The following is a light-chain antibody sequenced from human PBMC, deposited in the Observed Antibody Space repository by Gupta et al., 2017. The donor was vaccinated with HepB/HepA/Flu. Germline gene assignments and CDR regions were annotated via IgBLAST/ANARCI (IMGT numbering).Light chain of an antibody. Sequence: DIQMTQSPSTLSASIGDRVTITCRASQIITNWLAWYQQKPGKAPKLLIYKASTLESGVPSRFSGSGSGTEFTLTISSLQPDDFATYYCQQDDSYPAVTFGGGTXVEIK. CDR3: QQDDSYPAVT. CDR2: KAS. J-gene: IGKJ4*01. CDR1: QIITNW. V-gene: IGKV1-5*03.